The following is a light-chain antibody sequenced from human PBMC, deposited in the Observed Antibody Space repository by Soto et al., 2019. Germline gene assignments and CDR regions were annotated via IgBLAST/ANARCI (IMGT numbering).Light chain of an antibody. CDR1: QSVSSNN. V-gene: IGKV3-20*01. CDR3: QQSDNSLT. J-gene: IGKJ5*01. Sequence: EIVLTQSPGTLSLSPGETATLSCRASQSVSSNNLAWYHQKPGQTPSLLIYGASTRATGIPDRFSGSGSGTDFTLTISRLEPEDFTVYYCQQSDNSLTFGQGTRLEIE. CDR2: GAS.